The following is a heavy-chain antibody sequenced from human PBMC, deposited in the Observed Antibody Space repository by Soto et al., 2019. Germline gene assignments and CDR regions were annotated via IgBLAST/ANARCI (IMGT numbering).Heavy chain of an antibody. CDR3: ARRYSSSLDV. V-gene: IGHV4-59*08. J-gene: IGHJ6*02. D-gene: IGHD6-13*01. CDR2: IHYSGST. CDR1: GGSLSSYY. Sequence: SETLSLTCTVSGGSLSSYYWSWIRQPPGKGLEWIGYIHYSGSTNYNPSLKSRVTISVDTSKNQFSLKLSSVTAADTAVYYCARRYSSSLDVWGQGTTVTVSS.